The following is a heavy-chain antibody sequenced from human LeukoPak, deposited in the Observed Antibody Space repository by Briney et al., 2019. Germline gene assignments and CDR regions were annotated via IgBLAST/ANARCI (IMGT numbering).Heavy chain of an antibody. CDR1: GSTFDDYA. V-gene: IGHV3-43*02. CDR2: IIADGGST. CDR3: TKDRETYEYTFDY. J-gene: IGHJ4*02. Sequence: QPGGSLRLSCAASGSTFDDYAMHWVRHAPGKDLEWFSLIIADGGSTYYADSVKGRFTISRDTSTNTFYLQMINLRAADTAVYYCTKDRETYEYTFDYWGEGTLVTASS. D-gene: IGHD6-6*01.